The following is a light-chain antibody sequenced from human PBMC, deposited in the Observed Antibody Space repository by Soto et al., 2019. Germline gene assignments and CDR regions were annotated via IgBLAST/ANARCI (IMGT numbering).Light chain of an antibody. CDR2: DAY. Sequence: DIQMIQSPSSLSASVGDRVTITCQASQAISNYLNWYQQKPGKAPKLLIYDAYNLERGVPSRFSGRGYGTAFSFTIRSLQPEDFATYYCQQYDHLPRTFGRGTKVAIK. CDR1: QAISNY. CDR3: QQYDHLPRT. V-gene: IGKV1-33*01. J-gene: IGKJ1*01.